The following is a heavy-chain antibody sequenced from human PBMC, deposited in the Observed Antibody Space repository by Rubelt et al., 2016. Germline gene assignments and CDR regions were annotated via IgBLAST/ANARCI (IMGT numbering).Heavy chain of an antibody. J-gene: IGHJ4*02. CDR2: INHSGST. V-gene: IGHV4-34*01. CDR3: ARAVEMATITGFDY. D-gene: IGHD5-24*01. CDR1: GGSFSGYY. Sequence: QVQLQQWGAGLLKPSETLSLTCAVYGGSFSGYYWSWIRQPPGKGLEWIGEINHSGSTNYNPSLKSRVTISVDTSKNQFSLKLSSVTAADTAVYYCARAVEMATITGFDYWGQGTLVTVSS.